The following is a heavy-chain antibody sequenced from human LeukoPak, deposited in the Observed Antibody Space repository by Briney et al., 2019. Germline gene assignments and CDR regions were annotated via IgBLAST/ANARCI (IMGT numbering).Heavy chain of an antibody. CDR2: ISYSGTT. CDR1: GGSISSYY. CDR3: ARDNYDYVWGSYRHLDY. D-gene: IGHD3-16*02. J-gene: IGHJ4*02. Sequence: SETLSLTCTVSGGSISSYYWSWIRQPPGKGLECIGYISYSGTTHYNPSLKSRVTISVDTSKNQFSLKVTSVTAADTAVYYCARDNYDYVWGSYRHLDYWGQGNLVTVSS. V-gene: IGHV4-59*01.